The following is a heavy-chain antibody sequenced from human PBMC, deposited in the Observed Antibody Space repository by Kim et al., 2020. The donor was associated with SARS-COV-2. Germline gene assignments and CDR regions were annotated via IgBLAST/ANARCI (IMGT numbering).Heavy chain of an antibody. V-gene: IGHV7-4-1*02. CDR1: GYTFTSYA. J-gene: IGHJ5*02. CDR2: INTNTGNP. CDR3: ARDLEGSSWYSHNWFDP. Sequence: ASVKVSCKASGYTFTSYAMNWVRQAPGQGLEWMGWINTNTGNPTYAQGFTGRFVFSLDTSVSTAYLQISSLKAEDTAVYYCARDLEGSSWYSHNWFDPWGQGTLVTVSS. D-gene: IGHD6-13*01.